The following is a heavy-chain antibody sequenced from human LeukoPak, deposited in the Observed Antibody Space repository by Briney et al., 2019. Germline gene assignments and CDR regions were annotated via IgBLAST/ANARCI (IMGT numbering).Heavy chain of an antibody. CDR2: FDPKDGDT. D-gene: IGHD6-13*01. J-gene: IGHJ4*02. CDR1: GYTLTELS. CDR3: ARDGGVAAAVNDY. V-gene: IGHV1-24*01. Sequence: ASVTVSCKVSGYTLTELSVHWVRQAPGKGLEWMGNFDPKDGDTIYAQRFQGRVTITADKSTSTAYMELSSLRSEDTAVYYCARDGGVAAAVNDYWGQGTLVTVSS.